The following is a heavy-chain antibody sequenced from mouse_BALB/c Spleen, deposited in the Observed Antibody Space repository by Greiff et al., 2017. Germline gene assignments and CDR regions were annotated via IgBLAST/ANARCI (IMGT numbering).Heavy chain of an antibody. V-gene: IGHV5-6-4*01. J-gene: IGHJ1*01. CDR2: ISSGGSYT. D-gene: IGHD1-1*01. Sequence: EVMLVESGGGLVKPGGSLKLSCAASGFTFSSYTMSWVRQTPEKRLEWVATISSGGSYTYYPDSVKGRFTIARDNAKNTLYLQMSSLKSEDTAMYYCTRDRAYGSSSPSYWYFDVWGAGTTVTVSS. CDR1: GFTFSSYT. CDR3: TRDRAYGSSSPSYWYFDV.